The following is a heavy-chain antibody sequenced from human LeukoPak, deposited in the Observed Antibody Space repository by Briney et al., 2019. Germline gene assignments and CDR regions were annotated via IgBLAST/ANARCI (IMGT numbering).Heavy chain of an antibody. Sequence: GGSLRLSCAASGFTFSSYTMSWVRQAPGKGLEWVSGISGSGDSTYYADSVKGRFTISRDNSKNTLYLQMNSLRAEDTAVYYCARRSGIAVAGAFDYWGQGTLVTVSS. V-gene: IGHV3-23*01. CDR1: GFTFSSYT. J-gene: IGHJ4*02. CDR2: ISGSGDST. CDR3: ARRSGIAVAGAFDY. D-gene: IGHD6-19*01.